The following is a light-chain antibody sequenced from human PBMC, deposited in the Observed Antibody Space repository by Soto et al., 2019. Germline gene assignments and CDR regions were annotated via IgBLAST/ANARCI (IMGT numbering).Light chain of an antibody. V-gene: IGKV2-30*01. CDR1: QSLVFRRGNFY. CDR2: QVS. CDR3: MQGTHWPFT. Sequence: DVVMTQSPLSLPATLGQTASISCRSSQSLVFRRGNFYLTWFQQRPGQAPRRPIYQVSDRESGVPDRLSGSGSDTNFTLRIRRVEPEDVGAYFCMQGTHWPFTFGQGTKLEIK. J-gene: IGKJ2*01.